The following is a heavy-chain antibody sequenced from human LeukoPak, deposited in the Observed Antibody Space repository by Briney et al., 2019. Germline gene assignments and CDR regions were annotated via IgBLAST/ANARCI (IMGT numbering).Heavy chain of an antibody. D-gene: IGHD5-18*01. CDR2: IYYSGTA. V-gene: IGHV4-39*07. CDR1: GGSISSSSYY. J-gene: IGHJ4*02. Sequence: SETLSLTCTVSGGSISSSSYYWAWIRQPPGKGLEWIGRIYYSGTAYYHPSLKSRVTILVDTSKNQFSLKLTSVTAADTAVYYCATDPLGYGLTPYWGQGTLVTVSS. CDR3: ATDPLGYGLTPY.